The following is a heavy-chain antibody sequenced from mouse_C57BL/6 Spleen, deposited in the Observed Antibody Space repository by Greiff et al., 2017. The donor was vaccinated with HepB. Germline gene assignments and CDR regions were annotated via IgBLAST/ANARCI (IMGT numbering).Heavy chain of an antibody. D-gene: IGHD2-10*02. Sequence: QVQLKESGAELARPGASVKLSCKASGYTFTSYGISWVKQRTGQGLEWIGEIYPRSGNTYYNEKFKGKATLTADKSSSTAYMELRSLTSEDSAVYFCARSYGNGFAYWGQGTLVTVSA. J-gene: IGHJ3*01. CDR2: IYPRSGNT. CDR1: GYTFTSYG. V-gene: IGHV1-81*01. CDR3: ARSYGNGFAY.